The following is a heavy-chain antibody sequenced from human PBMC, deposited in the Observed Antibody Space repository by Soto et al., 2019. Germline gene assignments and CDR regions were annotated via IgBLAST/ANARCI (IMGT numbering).Heavy chain of an antibody. CDR2: INHSGSS. CDR3: ARDKITGLFDY. D-gene: IGHD2-8*02. V-gene: IGHV4-34*01. J-gene: IGHJ4*02. CDR1: GGSFSGYD. Sequence: PSETLSITCAVYGGSFSGYDWTWIRQPPGTGLEWIGEINHSGSSNYNPSLKSRVTISVDTSKNQFSLKLTSVTAADTAVYYCARDKITGLFDYWGQGTLVTVTS.